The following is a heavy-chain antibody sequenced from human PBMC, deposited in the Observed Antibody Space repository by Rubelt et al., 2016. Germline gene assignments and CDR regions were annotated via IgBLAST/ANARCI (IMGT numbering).Heavy chain of an antibody. J-gene: IGHJ4*02. V-gene: IGHV1-69*04. Sequence: ISWVRQAPGQGLEWVGRIVPILDIRDYAHKFQDRVTFSADRSTTTVYMELSGLRSDDTARYYCARVAAFDCSNLGCYSFDLWGQGTLVTVSS. CDR3: ARVAAFDCSNLGCYSFDL. D-gene: IGHD2-2*01. CDR2: IVPILDIR.